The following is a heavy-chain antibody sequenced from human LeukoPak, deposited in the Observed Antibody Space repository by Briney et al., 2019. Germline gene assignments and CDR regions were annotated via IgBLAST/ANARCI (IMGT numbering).Heavy chain of an antibody. D-gene: IGHD1-26*01. V-gene: IGHV4-59*01. CDR3: ARGKYWYSGSYQFDY. Sequence: SETLSLTCTVSGGSISSYYWSWIRQPPGKGLEWIGYIYYSGSTNYNPSLKSRVTISVDTSKNQFSLKLSSVTAADTAVYYCARGKYWYSGSYQFDYWGQGTLVTVSS. CDR2: IYYSGST. J-gene: IGHJ4*02. CDR1: GGSISSYY.